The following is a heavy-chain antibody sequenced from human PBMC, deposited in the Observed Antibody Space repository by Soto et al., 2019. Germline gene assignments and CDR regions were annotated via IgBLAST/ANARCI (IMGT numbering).Heavy chain of an antibody. Sequence: QVQLVQSGAEVKKPAASVRVSCKPSGYTFTSYAITWVRQAPGRGLEWMGWIDPFTGDTTYAQNFQGRVTMTTDTSTDAAYVELRSLTSEDAAVYYCARGFVRAVITHFDYWGQGTLVTVSS. CDR3: ARGFVRAVITHFDY. J-gene: IGHJ4*02. D-gene: IGHD3-10*02. CDR1: GYTFTSYA. CDR2: IDPFTGDT. V-gene: IGHV1-18*01.